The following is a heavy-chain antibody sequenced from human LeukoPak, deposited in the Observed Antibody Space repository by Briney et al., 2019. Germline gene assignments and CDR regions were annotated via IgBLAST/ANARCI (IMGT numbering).Heavy chain of an antibody. V-gene: IGHV3-48*01. D-gene: IGHD5-24*01. CDR2: VGIDSGNT. Sequence: GGSLRLSCAASGFTFSDYSMNWVRQAPGKGLEWISYVGIDSGNTNYADSVKGRFTISGDKAKNSLYLQMNSLRVEDTAVHYCARDYKYAFDNWGQGTLVTVSS. CDR1: GFTFSDYS. CDR3: ARDYKYAFDN. J-gene: IGHJ4*02.